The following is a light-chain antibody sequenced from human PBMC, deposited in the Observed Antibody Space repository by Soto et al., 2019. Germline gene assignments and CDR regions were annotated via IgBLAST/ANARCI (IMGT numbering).Light chain of an antibody. J-gene: IGLJ2*01. CDR2: RNN. CDR3: AAWEDSLNVVV. V-gene: IGLV1-44*01. CDR1: LSNIGSNT. Sequence: QSVVTQPPSASGTPRQRVTNSCAASLSNIGSNTVNWYHQLPGTAPKLLIYRNNQQPSGVPDRFSGSKSGTTAALAISGLQAEEEADYYCAAWEDSLNVVVVGGGTKVTVL.